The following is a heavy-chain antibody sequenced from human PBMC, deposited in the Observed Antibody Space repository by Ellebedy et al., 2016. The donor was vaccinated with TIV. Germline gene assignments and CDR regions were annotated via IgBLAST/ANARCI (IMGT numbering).Heavy chain of an antibody. J-gene: IGHJ4*02. CDR3: ARIPNYYDSSGVDY. D-gene: IGHD3-22*01. V-gene: IGHV3-23*01. CDR1: GFSFSTYA. CDR2: IGSRSEYK. Sequence: GESLKISCAASGFSFSTYAMAWVRQAPGKGLEWLSAIGSRSEYKFYTDSVKGRFTIARDNSKNTLWLQMNSLRAEDTAVYYCARIPNYYDSSGVDYWGQGTLVTVSS.